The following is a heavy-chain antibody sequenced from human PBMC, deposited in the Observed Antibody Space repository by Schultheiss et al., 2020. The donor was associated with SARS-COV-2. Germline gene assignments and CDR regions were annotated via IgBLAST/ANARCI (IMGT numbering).Heavy chain of an antibody. CDR2: INHSGST. V-gene: IGHV4-34*01. CDR1: GGSFSGYY. D-gene: IGHD3-10*01. J-gene: IGHJ4*02. Sequence: SQTLSLTCAVYGGSFSGYYWSWIRQPPGKGLEWIGEINHSGSTNYNPSLKSRVTISVDTSKNHLSLKISSVTAADTAVYYCARHGVGLDFDYWGQGTLVTVSS. CDR3: ARHGVGLDFDY.